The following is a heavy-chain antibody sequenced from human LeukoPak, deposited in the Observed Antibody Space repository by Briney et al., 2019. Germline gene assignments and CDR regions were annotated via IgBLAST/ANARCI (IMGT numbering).Heavy chain of an antibody. Sequence: GGSLRLSCAASGFSLSSYVMYWVRQTPGKGPVCVSRISHDGTIITYADSVKGRFTISRDNTKNILFLQMNSLRVEDTAVYYCARDRDWNFDSWGQGTLVTVSS. CDR3: ARDRDWNFDS. V-gene: IGHV3-74*03. J-gene: IGHJ4*02. D-gene: IGHD1-1*01. CDR1: GFSLSSYV. CDR2: ISHDGTII.